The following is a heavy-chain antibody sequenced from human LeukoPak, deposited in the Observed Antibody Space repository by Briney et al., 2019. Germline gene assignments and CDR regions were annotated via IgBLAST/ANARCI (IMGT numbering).Heavy chain of an antibody. J-gene: IGHJ4*02. V-gene: IGHV3-30-3*01. D-gene: IGHD2-2*01. CDR2: ISYDGSNK. CDR3: ARGSSTTSIDY. CDR1: GFTFSSYA. Sequence: PGRSLRLSCAASGFTFSSYAMHWVRQAPGKGLEWVAVISYDGSNKYYADSVKGRFTISRDNSKNTLYLQMNSLRAEDTAVYYCARGSSTTSIDYWGQGTLVTVSS.